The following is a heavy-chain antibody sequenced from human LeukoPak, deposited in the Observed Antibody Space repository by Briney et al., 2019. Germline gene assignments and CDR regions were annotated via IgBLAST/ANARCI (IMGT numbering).Heavy chain of an antibody. V-gene: IGHV3-30*01. CDR3: ARGPMIVLHYMDV. CDR2: ISYDGSNK. CDR1: GFTFSSYA. D-gene: IGHD3-22*01. J-gene: IGHJ6*03. Sequence: PGGSLRLSCAASGFTFSSYAMHWVRQAPGKGLEWVAVISYDGSNKYYADSVKGRFTISRDNSKNTLYLQMNSLRAEDTAVYYCARGPMIVLHYMDVWGKGTTVTVSS.